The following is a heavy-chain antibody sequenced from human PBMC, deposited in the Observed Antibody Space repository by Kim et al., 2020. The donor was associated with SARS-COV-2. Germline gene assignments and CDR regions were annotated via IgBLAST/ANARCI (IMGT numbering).Heavy chain of an antibody. Sequence: GGSLRLSCAASGFTFSSYAMSWVRQAPGKGLEWVAVIYSGGSSTYYADSVKGRFTISRDNSKNTLYLQMNSQRAEDTAVCYCATGEDILTGYDYWGQGTLVTVSS. J-gene: IGHJ4*02. V-gene: IGHV3-23*03. CDR1: GFTFSSYA. CDR2: IYSGGSST. D-gene: IGHD3-9*01. CDR3: ATGEDILTGYDY.